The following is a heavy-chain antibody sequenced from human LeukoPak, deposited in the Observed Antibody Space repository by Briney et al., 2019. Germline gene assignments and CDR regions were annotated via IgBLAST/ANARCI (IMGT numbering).Heavy chain of an antibody. V-gene: IGHV3-43D*03. CDR1: GFTFSSYG. D-gene: IGHD6-19*01. J-gene: IGHJ4*02. Sequence: GGSLRLSCAASGFTFSSYGMSWVRQAPGKGLEWVSLISWDGGSTYYADSVKGRFTISRDNSKNSLYLQMNSLRAEDTALYYCAKDSGGSGWYGYWGQGTLVTVSS. CDR3: AKDSGGSGWYGY. CDR2: ISWDGGST.